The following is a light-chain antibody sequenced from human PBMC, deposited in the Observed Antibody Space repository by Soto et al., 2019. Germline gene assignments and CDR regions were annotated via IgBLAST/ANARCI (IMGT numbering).Light chain of an antibody. CDR2: EVS. Sequence: QSALTQPPSASGSPGQSVTISCTGTSSDLGGYNYVSWYQQHPGKAPKLMIYEVSLRPSGVPDRFPGSKSGNTASLTVSGLQAEDEADYYCSSYTSSSTLGVVFGGGTKLTVL. CDR1: SSDLGGYNY. CDR3: SSYTSSSTLGVV. V-gene: IGLV2-8*01. J-gene: IGLJ2*01.